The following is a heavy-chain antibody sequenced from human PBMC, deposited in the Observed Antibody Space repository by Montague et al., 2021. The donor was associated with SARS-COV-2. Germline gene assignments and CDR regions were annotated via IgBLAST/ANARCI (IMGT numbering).Heavy chain of an antibody. CDR3: ARAIWHLDV. J-gene: IGHJ2*01. V-gene: IGHV4-4*07. CDR2: IYTGGYV. CDR1: GDSISRYY. Sequence: SETLSLTCSVSGDSISRYYWSWIRQSDGKGLEWIGRIYTGGYVNYNPALQSRVSMSVDMSKSQVSPNVTSVTAADTAVYYCARAIWHLDVWGRGILVTVSS.